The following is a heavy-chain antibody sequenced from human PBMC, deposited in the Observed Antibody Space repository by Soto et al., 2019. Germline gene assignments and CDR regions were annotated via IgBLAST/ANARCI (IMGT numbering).Heavy chain of an antibody. CDR3: ASLAVVTMIVVPKGQ. Sequence: VQLVESGGGLVQPGGSLRLSCAASGFTFSSYWMSWVRLAPGKGLEWVANVKQDGSEKYYVDSVKGRFTISRDNAKNSLYLQMNSLRAEDTAVSYCASLAVVTMIVVPKGQWGQGTLVTVSS. CDR2: VKQDGSEK. V-gene: IGHV3-7*03. CDR1: GFTFSSYW. J-gene: IGHJ4*02. D-gene: IGHD3-22*01.